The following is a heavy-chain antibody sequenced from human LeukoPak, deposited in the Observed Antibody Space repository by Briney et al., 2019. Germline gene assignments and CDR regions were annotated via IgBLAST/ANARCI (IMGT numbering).Heavy chain of an antibody. CDR2: IYYSGST. V-gene: IGHV4-39*01. D-gene: IGHD1-14*01. CDR3: ARRNPRTDDY. CDR1: GGSISSYY. Sequence: SETLSLTCTVSGGSISSYYWGWIRQPPGKGLEWIGSIYYSGSTYYNPSLKSRVTISVDTSKNQFSLKLSSVTAADTAVYYCARRNPRTDDYWGQGTLVTVSS. J-gene: IGHJ4*02.